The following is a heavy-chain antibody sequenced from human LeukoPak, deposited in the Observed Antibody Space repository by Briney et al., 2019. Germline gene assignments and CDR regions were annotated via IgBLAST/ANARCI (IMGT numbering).Heavy chain of an antibody. J-gene: IGHJ4*02. D-gene: IGHD3-22*01. CDR2: IYYSGST. V-gene: IGHV4-59*08. Sequence: SETLSLTCTVSGGSISSYYWSWIRQPPGKGLEWIGYIYYSGSTNYNPSLKSRVTISVDTSKNQFSLKLSSVTAADTAVYYCARGDYYDSSGYSEYYFDYWGQGTLVTVSS. CDR3: ARGDYYDSSGYSEYYFDY. CDR1: GGSISSYY.